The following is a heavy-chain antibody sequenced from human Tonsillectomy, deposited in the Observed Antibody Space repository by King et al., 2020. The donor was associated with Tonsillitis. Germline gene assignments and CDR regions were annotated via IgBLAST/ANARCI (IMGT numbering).Heavy chain of an antibody. CDR2: IWDDGSNI. J-gene: IGHJ4*02. CDR1: GFSFSSYA. Sequence: VQLVESGGGVVQPGRSLRLSCAASGFSFSSYAMHWVRQAPGKGLEWVAVIWDDGSNIHYADSVKGRFTVSRDNSKNMLYLQMNSLRVEDTALFYCARADYGDPIDQWGQGTLVTVSP. CDR3: ARADYGDPIDQ. V-gene: IGHV3-33*08. D-gene: IGHD4-17*01.